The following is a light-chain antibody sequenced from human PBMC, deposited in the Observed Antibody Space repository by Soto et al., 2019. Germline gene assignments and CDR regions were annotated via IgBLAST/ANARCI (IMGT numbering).Light chain of an antibody. CDR3: QQYNNWPPWT. V-gene: IGKV3-15*01. J-gene: IGKJ1*01. Sequence: EIVMTQSPATLSVSPGERATLSCRASQSVSSNLAWYQQKPGQAPRLLIYGASTRATGIPARFIGSGSGTELTLTISSLRSEDFAVYSYQQYNNWPPWTFGQGTKVEIK. CDR2: GAS. CDR1: QSVSSN.